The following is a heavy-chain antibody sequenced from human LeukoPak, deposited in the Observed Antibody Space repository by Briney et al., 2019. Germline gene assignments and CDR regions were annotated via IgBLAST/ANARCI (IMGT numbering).Heavy chain of an antibody. CDR2: IKQDGSEK. D-gene: IGHD3-16*01. CDR1: GFTVSSNY. CDR3: AKDAQPRSRWFDP. J-gene: IGHJ5*02. Sequence: PGGSLRLSCAASGFTVSSNYMIWVRQAPGKGLEWVANIKQDGSEKYYVDSVKGRFTISRDNAKNSLYLQMNTLRAEDTAMYYCAKDAQPRSRWFDPWGQGTLVTVSS. V-gene: IGHV3-7*03.